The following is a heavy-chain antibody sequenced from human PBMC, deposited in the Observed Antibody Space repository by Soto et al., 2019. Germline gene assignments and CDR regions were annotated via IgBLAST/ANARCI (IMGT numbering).Heavy chain of an antibody. CDR3: ARDLDIAAAGPYYYYYGMDV. J-gene: IGHJ6*02. V-gene: IGHV1-69*06. D-gene: IGHD6-13*01. CDR1: GGTFSSYA. Sequence: SVKVSCKASGGTFSSYAISWVRQAPGQGLEWMGGIIPIFGTANYAQKFQGRVTITADKSTSTAYMELSSLRSEDTAVYYCARDLDIAAAGPYYYYYGMDVWGQGTTVTVSS. CDR2: IIPIFGTA.